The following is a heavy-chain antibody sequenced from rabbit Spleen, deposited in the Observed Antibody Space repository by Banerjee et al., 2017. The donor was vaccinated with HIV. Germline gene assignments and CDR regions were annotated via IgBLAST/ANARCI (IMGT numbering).Heavy chain of an antibody. CDR2: INTATGKG. V-gene: IGHV1S40*01. D-gene: IGHD6-1*01. Sequence: QSLEESGGDLVKPGASLTLTCKASGFDFSDYDICWVRQAPGKGLEWIACINTATGKGVYASWAKGRFTISKTSSTTVTLQMTSLTAADTATYFCARGSGGGVDGWVDYFDLWGQGTLVTVS. CDR3: ARGSGGGVDGWVDYFDL. J-gene: IGHJ4*01. CDR1: GFDFSDYD.